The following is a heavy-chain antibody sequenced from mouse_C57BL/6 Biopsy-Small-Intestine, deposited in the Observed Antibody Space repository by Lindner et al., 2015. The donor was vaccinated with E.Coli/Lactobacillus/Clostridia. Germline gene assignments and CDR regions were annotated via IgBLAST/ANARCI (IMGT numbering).Heavy chain of an antibody. V-gene: IGHV1-63*01. CDR1: GYTFTNYW. CDR3: ARGSSGYVYAMDY. Sequence: VQLQESGAELVRPGTSVKMPCKASGYTFTNYWIGWAKQRPGHGLEWIGDIYPGGGYTNYNEKFKGKATLTADKSSSTAYMQFSSLTSEDSAIYYCARGSSGYVYAMDYWGQGTSVTVSS. D-gene: IGHD3-2*02. CDR2: IYPGGGYT. J-gene: IGHJ4*01.